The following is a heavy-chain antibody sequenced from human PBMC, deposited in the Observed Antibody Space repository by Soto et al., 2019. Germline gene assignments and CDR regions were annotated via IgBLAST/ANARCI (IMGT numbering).Heavy chain of an antibody. D-gene: IGHD3-22*01. V-gene: IGHV4-30-4*01. CDR3: VREGVGFYGSGYPRRYFDF. CDR1: GGPISGDYY. CDR2: IFYSGST. J-gene: IGHJ4*02. Sequence: SETLSLTCTVSGGPISGDYYWTWIRQPPGKGLEWIGYIFYSGSTYYNPSLKSRVTMSVDTSKNQFSLKMSTVTAADTAVYYCVREGVGFYGSGYPRRYFDFWGQGILVTVSS.